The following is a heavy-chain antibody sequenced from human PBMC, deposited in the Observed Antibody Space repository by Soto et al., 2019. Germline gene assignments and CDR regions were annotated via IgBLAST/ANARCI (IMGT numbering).Heavy chain of an antibody. D-gene: IGHD2-2*01. CDR1: GYTFTGYY. V-gene: IGHV1-2*02. CDR3: ARPYCSSTSCKSWFDP. J-gene: IGHJ5*02. Sequence: SVKVSCKASGYTFTGYYMHWVRQAPGHGLAWMGWINPDGGGINNAQMCQGRVTMTRATSIITAYMVLSRLRSDDTAVYYCARPYCSSTSCKSWFDPWGQGTLVTVSS. CDR2: INPDGGGI.